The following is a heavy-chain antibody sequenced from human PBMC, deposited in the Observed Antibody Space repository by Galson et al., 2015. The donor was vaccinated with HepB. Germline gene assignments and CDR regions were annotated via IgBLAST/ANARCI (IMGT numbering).Heavy chain of an antibody. CDR2: ISAYNGNT. D-gene: IGHD3-22*01. J-gene: IGHJ4*02. CDR1: GYTFTSYG. CDR3: ARNPKSITMIVGEDY. Sequence: SCKASGYTFTSYGISWVRQAPGQGLEWMGWISAYNGNTNYAQKLQGRVTMTTDTSTSTAYMELRSLRSDDTAVYYCARNPKSITMIVGEDYWGQGTLVTVSS. V-gene: IGHV1-18*04.